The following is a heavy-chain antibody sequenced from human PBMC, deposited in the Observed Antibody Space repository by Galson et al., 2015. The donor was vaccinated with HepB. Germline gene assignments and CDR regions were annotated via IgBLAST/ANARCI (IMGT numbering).Heavy chain of an antibody. CDR1: GDSISSYY. J-gene: IGHJ4*02. CDR2: IYYSGST. V-gene: IGHV4-59*12. CDR3: ARVGGDYYDSNGYLPDC. Sequence: ETLSLTCTVSGDSISSYYWTWIRQPPGKGLEWIGYIYYSGSTNYNPSLKSRVTISLDTSKNQFSLKLTSMTAADTAVYYCARVGGDYYDSNGYLPDCWGQGTLVTVSS. D-gene: IGHD3-22*01.